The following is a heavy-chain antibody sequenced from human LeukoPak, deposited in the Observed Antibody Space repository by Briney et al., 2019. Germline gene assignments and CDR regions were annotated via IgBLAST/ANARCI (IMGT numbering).Heavy chain of an antibody. Sequence: GGSLRPSCAASGLTFTNAWMTWVRQAPGKGLEWVGRIKSKTDGGTTDYAAPVKGRFTISRDDSKNALYLQMNGLKIEDTAVYYCTTSLTSGAYIDYWGQGTLVTVSS. D-gene: IGHD2-15*01. V-gene: IGHV3-15*01. CDR2: IKSKTDGGTT. J-gene: IGHJ4*02. CDR1: GLTFTNAW. CDR3: TTSLTSGAYIDY.